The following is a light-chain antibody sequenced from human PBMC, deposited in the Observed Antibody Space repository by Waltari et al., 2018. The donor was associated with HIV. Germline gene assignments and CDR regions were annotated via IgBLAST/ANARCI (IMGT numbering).Light chain of an antibody. V-gene: IGLV3-10*01. J-gene: IGLJ3*02. CDR1: ALPTKY. CDR3: YSTDSSGNHRV. CDR2: EDS. Sequence: SYDLTQPHSVSVSPGQTARITCAGDALPTKYAYLYQQKSGQAPVLVIYEDSNRPSGIPERFSGSSSGTMATLTISGAQVEDEADYYCYSTDSSGNHRVFGGGTKLTVL.